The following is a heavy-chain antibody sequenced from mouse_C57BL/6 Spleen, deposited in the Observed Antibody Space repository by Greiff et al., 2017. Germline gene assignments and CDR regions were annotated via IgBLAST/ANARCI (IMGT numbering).Heavy chain of an antibody. V-gene: IGHV14-3*01. CDR1: GFNIKNTY. CDR3: ARGITTVVATDYAMDY. CDR2: IDPANGNT. D-gene: IGHD1-1*01. J-gene: IGHJ4*01. Sequence: VQLKQSVAELVRPGASVKLSCTASGFNIKNTYMHWVKQRPEQGLEWIGRIDPANGNTKYAPKFQGKATITADTSSNTAYLQLSSLTSEDTAIYYCARGITTVVATDYAMDYWGQGTSVTVSS.